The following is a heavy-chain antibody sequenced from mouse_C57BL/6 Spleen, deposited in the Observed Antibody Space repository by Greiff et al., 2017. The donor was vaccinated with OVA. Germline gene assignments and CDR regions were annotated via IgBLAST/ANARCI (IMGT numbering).Heavy chain of an antibody. J-gene: IGHJ2*01. V-gene: IGHV1-66*01. CDR1: GYSFTSYY. D-gene: IGHD2-4*01. CDR2: IYPGSGNT. Sequence: QVQLQQSGPELVKPGASVKISCKASGYSFTSYYIHWVKQRPGQGLEWIGWIYPGSGNTKYNEKFKGKATLTADTSSSTAYMQLSSLTSEDSAVYYCARSLIYYDYDGYYFDYWGQGTTLTVSS. CDR3: ARSLIYYDYDGYYFDY.